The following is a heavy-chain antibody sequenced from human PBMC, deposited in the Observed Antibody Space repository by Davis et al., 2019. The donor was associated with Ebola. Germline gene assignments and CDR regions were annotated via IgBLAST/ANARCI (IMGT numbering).Heavy chain of an antibody. J-gene: IGHJ4*02. CDR1: GFTFDDYA. CDR2: ISGDGGST. D-gene: IGHD3-22*01. CDR3: AKDSSSYYYDSSGNPDY. Sequence: GESLKISCAASGFTFDDYAMHWVRQAPGKGLEWVSLISGDGGSTYYADSVKGRFTISRDNSKNTLYLQMNSLRAEDTAVYYCAKDSSSYYYDSSGNPDYWGQGTLVTVSS. V-gene: IGHV3-43*02.